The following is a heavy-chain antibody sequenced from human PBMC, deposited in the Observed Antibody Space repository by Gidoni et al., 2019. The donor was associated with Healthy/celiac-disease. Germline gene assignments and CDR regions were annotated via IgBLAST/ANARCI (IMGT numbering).Heavy chain of an antibody. J-gene: IGHJ2*01. CDR3: ARWGEQWLDGRYFDL. CDR2: IYYSGST. V-gene: IGHV4-39*01. CDR1: GGSISSSSYY. Sequence: QLQLQASGPGLVKPSETLSLTCTVSGGSISSSSYYWGWIRQPPGKGLEWIGSIYYSGSTYYNPSLKSRVTISVDTSKNQFSLKLSSVTAADTAVYYCARWGEQWLDGRYFDLWGRGTLVTVSS. D-gene: IGHD6-19*01.